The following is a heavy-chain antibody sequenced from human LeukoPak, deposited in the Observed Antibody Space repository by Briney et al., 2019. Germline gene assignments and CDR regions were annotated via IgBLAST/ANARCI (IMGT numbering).Heavy chain of an antibody. CDR2: ISGSGGST. J-gene: IGHJ1*01. Sequence: GGSLRLSCAASGFTFSSYGMSWVRQAPGKGLEWVSAISGSGGSTYYADSVKGRFTISRDNSKNTLYLQMNSLRAEDTAVYYCAKEMAGYYYGSGSYYNGFQHWGQGTLVTVSS. D-gene: IGHD3-10*01. CDR1: GFTFSSYG. CDR3: AKEMAGYYYGSGSYYNGFQH. V-gene: IGHV3-23*01.